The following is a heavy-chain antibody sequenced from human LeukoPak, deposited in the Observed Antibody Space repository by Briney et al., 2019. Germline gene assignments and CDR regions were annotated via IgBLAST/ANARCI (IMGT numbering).Heavy chain of an antibody. D-gene: IGHD5-18*01. J-gene: IGHJ4*02. CDR2: INHFGRT. CDR1: GGSFSGYY. Sequence: SETLSLTCAVYGGSFSGYYWTWIRQPPGKGLEWIGEINHFGRTNYSPSLKSRLTMSVGASRNQFSLTLTSVTAADTAVYYCARGVQRAALVPPYYFDFWGQGTLVTVSS. CDR3: ARGVQRAALVPPYYFDF. V-gene: IGHV4-34*01.